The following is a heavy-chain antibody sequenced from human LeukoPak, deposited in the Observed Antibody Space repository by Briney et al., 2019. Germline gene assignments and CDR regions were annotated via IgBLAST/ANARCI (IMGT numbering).Heavy chain of an antibody. V-gene: IGHV1-18*01. J-gene: IGHJ4*02. CDR3: ARVRDYYDSSGYLHY. Sequence: ASVKVSCKASGYTFTSYGISWVRQAPGQGLEWMGWISAYNGNTNYAQKLQGRVTMTTDTSTSTAYMELRSLRSDDTAVYYCARVRDYYDSSGYLHYWGQGTLVTVSS. CDR2: ISAYNGNT. D-gene: IGHD3-22*01. CDR1: GYTFTSYG.